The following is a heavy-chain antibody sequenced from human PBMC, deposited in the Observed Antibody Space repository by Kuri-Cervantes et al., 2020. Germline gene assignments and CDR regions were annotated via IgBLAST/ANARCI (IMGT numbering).Heavy chain of an antibody. CDR3: ATLIAAAGTPSDY. Sequence: GGSLRLSCAASGFTFSSYSMNWVRQAPGKGLEWVSYISSSSSTIYYADSVKGRFTISRDNSKNRLYLQMNSLRLEDTAVYYCATLIAAAGTPSDYWGPGTLVTVSS. J-gene: IGHJ4*02. CDR2: ISSSSSTI. CDR1: GFTFSSYS. D-gene: IGHD6-13*01. V-gene: IGHV3-48*01.